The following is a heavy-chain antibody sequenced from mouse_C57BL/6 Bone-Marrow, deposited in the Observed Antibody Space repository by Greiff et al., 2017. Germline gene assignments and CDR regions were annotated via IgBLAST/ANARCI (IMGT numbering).Heavy chain of an antibody. J-gene: IGHJ3*01. CDR2: IYPGSGNT. D-gene: IGHD1-1*01. CDR3: ARGGYGSSGFAY. V-gene: IGHV1-76*01. Sequence: QVHVKQSGAELVRPGASVKLSCKASGYTFTDYYINWVKQRPGQGLEWIARIYPGSGNTYSNEKFKGKATLTAEKSSSTAYMQLSSLTSEDSAVYCCARGGYGSSGFAYWGQGTLVTVSA. CDR1: GYTFTDYY.